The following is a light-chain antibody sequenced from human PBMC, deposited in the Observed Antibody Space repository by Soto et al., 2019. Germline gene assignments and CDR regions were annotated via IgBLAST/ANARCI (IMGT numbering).Light chain of an antibody. Sequence: EIVLTQSPGTLSLSKGGRATLSCRASQTVSSYLAWYQQIPGQPPRLLIYDTSNRVTGIPARFSGGRSGTDFTLTISSLEPEDFAVYFCHQRNKFGQGTRLEIK. J-gene: IGKJ5*01. CDR2: DTS. CDR3: HQRNK. CDR1: QTVSSY. V-gene: IGKV3-11*01.